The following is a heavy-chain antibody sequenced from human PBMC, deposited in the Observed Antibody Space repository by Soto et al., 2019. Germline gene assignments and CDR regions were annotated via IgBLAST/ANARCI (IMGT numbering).Heavy chain of an antibody. V-gene: IGHV3-30*18. D-gene: IGHD2-21*02. CDR3: AKVAQGDPIITDYRVAV. CDR2: ISYDGSNK. CDR1: VFAFSSYC. Sequence: GGSLRLSCAASVFAFSSYCMFLVRQAPGKGLECVSLISYDGSNKYYADSVKGRFTVSRENSKNTLYLQMNSLRAEDTAVYYCAKVAQGDPIITDYRVAVWGQGTTVTVSS. J-gene: IGHJ6*01.